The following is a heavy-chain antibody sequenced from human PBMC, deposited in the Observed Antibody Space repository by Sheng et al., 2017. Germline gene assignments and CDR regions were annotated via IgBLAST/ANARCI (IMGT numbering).Heavy chain of an antibody. D-gene: IGHD6-13*01. CDR1: GFTFSSYA. CDR3: ARDHPSSSWYYDY. V-gene: IGHV3-30-3*01. J-gene: IGHJ4*02. CDR2: ISYDGSNK. Sequence: QVQLVESGGGVVQPGRSLRLSCAASGFTFSSYAMHWVRQAPGKGLEWVAVISYDGSNKYYADSVKGRFTISRDNSKNTLYLQMNSLRAEDTAVYYCARDHPSSSWYYDYWGQGTPGHRLL.